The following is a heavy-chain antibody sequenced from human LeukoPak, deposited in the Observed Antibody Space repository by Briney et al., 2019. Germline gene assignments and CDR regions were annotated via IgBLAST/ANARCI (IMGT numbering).Heavy chain of an antibody. CDR3: ARQASSSWYFDY. CDR1: GYTFTSYD. V-gene: IGHV1-69*05. CDR2: IIPIFGTA. J-gene: IGHJ4*02. D-gene: IGHD6-13*01. Sequence: ASVKVSCKASGYTFTSYDINWVRQAPGQGLEWVGGIIPIFGTANYAQKFQGRVTITTDESTSTAYMELSSLRSEDTAVYYRARQASSSWYFDYWGQGTLVTVSS.